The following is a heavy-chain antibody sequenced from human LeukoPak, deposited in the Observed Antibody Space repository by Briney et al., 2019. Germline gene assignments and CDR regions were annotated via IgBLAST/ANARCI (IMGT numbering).Heavy chain of an antibody. V-gene: IGHV1-18*01. Sequence: ASVKVSCKASGYTFTNYGTSWVRQAPGQGLEWMGWISGNNANTNYAQKLQGRVTMTTDTSTSTAYMELNSLRSDDTAVYYCARYYFTAMSRRYAFDIWGQGTMSPSPQ. J-gene: IGHJ3*02. CDR3: ARYYFTAMSRRYAFDI. CDR1: GYTFTNYG. D-gene: IGHD5-18*01. CDR2: ISGNNANT.